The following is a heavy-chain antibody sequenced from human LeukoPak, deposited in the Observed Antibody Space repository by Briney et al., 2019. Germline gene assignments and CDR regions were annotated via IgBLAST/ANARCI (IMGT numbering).Heavy chain of an antibody. Sequence: PSETLSLTCTVSGGSINSSGYYWGWMRQPPGRGRGWFGGIYYSGRTHYNPSLKSRVTISVDTSKNHFSLKLSSVTAADTAVYYCARDRRQVHSYYYYYGMDVWGQGTTVTVSS. CDR1: GGSINSSGYY. J-gene: IGHJ6*02. CDR2: IYYSGRT. D-gene: IGHD2-15*01. V-gene: IGHV4-39*07. CDR3: ARDRRQVHSYYYYYGMDV.